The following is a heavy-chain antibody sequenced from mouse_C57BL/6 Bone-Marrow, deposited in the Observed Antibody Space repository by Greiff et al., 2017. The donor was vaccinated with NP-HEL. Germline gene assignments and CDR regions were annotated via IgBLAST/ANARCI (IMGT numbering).Heavy chain of an antibody. V-gene: IGHV1-82*01. CDR1: GYAFSSSW. J-gene: IGHJ4*01. Sequence: VQLQQSGPELVKPGASVKISCKASGYAFSSSWMNWVKPRPGKGLEWIGRIYPGDGDTNYNGKFKGKATLTADKSSSTAYMQLSSLTSEDSAVYFCASYGYDGAMDYWGQGTSVTVSS. D-gene: IGHD2-2*01. CDR3: ASYGYDGAMDY. CDR2: IYPGDGDT.